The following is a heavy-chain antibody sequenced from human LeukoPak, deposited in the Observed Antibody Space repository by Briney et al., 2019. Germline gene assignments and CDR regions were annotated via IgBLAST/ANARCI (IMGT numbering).Heavy chain of an antibody. Sequence: PSETLSLTCTVSGYSISSGYYWGWIRQPPGKGLEWIGEIVHSGSTNYNPSLKSRVTISADTSKNQFSLKLTSMTAADTAVYYCAKLWGDYYDSSGYYYYYYMDVWGKGTTVTISS. CDR1: GYSISSGYY. CDR3: AKLWGDYYDSSGYYYYYYMDV. V-gene: IGHV4-38-2*02. D-gene: IGHD3-22*01. CDR2: IVHSGST. J-gene: IGHJ6*03.